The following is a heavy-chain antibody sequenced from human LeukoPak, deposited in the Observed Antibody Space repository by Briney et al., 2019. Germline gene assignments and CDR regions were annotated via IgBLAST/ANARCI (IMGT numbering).Heavy chain of an antibody. CDR2: IYPGDSDT. V-gene: IGHV5-51*01. CDR3: ARPRIAAADNVHYMDV. CDR1: GYRFTSYW. J-gene: IGHJ6*03. D-gene: IGHD6-13*01. Sequence: GESLKIPCKGSGYRFTSYWIDWVRQIPGKGLEWMGNIYPGDSDTRYSPSFQGPVTLSADKSISTDYLQWSSRNASDTAMYYCARPRIAAADNVHYMDVWGKGTTVTVSS.